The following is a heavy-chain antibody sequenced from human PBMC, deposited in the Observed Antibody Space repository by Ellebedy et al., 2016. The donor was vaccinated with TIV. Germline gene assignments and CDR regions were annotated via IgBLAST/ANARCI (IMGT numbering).Heavy chain of an antibody. V-gene: IGHV4-39*01. CDR2: IYDSGNT. Sequence: SGYWMSWVRQPPGKGLEWIGSIYDSGNTYYNPSLNSRVTISVDTSKNQFSLNLRSVTAADTAVYYCAPGVGATPPRDYWGQGTLVTVSS. D-gene: IGHD1-26*01. CDR3: APGVGATPPRDY. J-gene: IGHJ4*02. CDR1: SGYW.